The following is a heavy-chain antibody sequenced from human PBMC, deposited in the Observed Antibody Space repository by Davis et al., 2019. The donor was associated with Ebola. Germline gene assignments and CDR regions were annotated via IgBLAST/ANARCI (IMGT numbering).Heavy chain of an antibody. Sequence: HTGGFLRLSCVGSGFTFSHYWMHWVRQAPGRGLVWVARVTGDGNTFYADSVKDRVTISRDNAKSTLYLQMSSLRVEDTAVYYCARGVNRACFDDWGQGTLVTVSS. D-gene: IGHD3-10*01. J-gene: IGHJ4*02. CDR3: ARGVNRACFDD. V-gene: IGHV3-74*01. CDR2: VTGDGNT. CDR1: GFTFSHYW.